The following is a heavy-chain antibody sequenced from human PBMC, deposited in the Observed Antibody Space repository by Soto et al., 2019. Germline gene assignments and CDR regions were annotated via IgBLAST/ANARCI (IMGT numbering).Heavy chain of an antibody. CDR2: IYYSGST. Sequence: ETLSLTCTVSGGSISSYYWSWIRQPPGKGLEWIGYIYYSGSTNYNPSLKSRVTISVDTSKNQFSLKLSSVTAADTAVYYCARRGSSSWWAFDYWGQGTLVTVSS. D-gene: IGHD6-13*01. J-gene: IGHJ4*02. V-gene: IGHV4-59*08. CDR1: GGSISSYY. CDR3: ARRGSSSWWAFDY.